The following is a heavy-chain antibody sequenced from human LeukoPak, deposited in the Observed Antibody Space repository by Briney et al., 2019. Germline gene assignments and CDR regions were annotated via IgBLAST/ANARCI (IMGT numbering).Heavy chain of an antibody. Sequence: GGSLRLSCAASGFTVSSNYMSWVRQATGKGLEWVSVMYSGGSTYYADSVKGRFTISRDNSKNKLYLQMNSLRAEDTAVYYCARGLGGNSVGYWGQGSLVTVSS. J-gene: IGHJ4*02. D-gene: IGHD4-23*01. V-gene: IGHV3-66*01. CDR1: GFTVSSNY. CDR2: MYSGGST. CDR3: ARGLGGNSVGY.